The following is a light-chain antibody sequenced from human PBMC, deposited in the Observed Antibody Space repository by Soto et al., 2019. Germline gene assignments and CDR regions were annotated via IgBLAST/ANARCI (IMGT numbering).Light chain of an antibody. CDR1: SSDVGGYNY. CDR2: EVS. V-gene: IGLV2-14*01. J-gene: IGLJ3*02. Sequence: QSVLTQPASVSGSPGQSITISCTGTSSDVGGYNYLSWYQQHPGKAPKVMIYEVSNRPSGVSNRFSGSKSGNTASLTISGLQAEYEADYFCSSYTTSGTPVFGGGTQLTVL. CDR3: SSYTTSGTPV.